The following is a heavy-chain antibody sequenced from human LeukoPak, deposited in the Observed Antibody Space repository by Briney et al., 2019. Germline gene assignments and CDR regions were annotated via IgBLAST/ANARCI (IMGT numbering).Heavy chain of an antibody. CDR2: ISAYNGNT. CDR1: GYTFTSYG. D-gene: IGHD2-21*02. J-gene: IGHJ1*01. Sequence: ASVKVSCKASGYTFTSYGISWVRQAPGQGLEWMGWISAYNGNTNYAQKLQGRVTMTTETSTSTAYMELRSLRSDDTAVYYCAYCGGDCYSVGYFQHWGQGTLVTVSS. V-gene: IGHV1-18*01. CDR3: AYCGGDCYSVGYFQH.